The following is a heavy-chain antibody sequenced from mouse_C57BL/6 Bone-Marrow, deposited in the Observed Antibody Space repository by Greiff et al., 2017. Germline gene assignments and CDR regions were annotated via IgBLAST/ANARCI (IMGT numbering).Heavy chain of an antibody. V-gene: IGHV5-9*01. CDR1: GFTFSSYT. D-gene: IGHD1-1*01. CDR3: SRQVTTVLATKYFDV. CDR2: ISGGGGNT. Sequence: EVQVVESGGGLVKPGGSLKLSCAASGFTFSSYTMSWVRQTPEKRLQWVAAISGGGGNTYYPDSVKGRFTFSRDNDYSILYMQMSSLRSEDTALYYCSRQVTTVLATKYFDVWGTGTTGTVSS. J-gene: IGHJ1*03.